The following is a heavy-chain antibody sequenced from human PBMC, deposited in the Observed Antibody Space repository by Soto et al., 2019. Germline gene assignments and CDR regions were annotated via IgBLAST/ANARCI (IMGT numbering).Heavy chain of an antibody. CDR3: ARDLLRRMDV. D-gene: IGHD2-15*01. CDR2: ISSSSSYI. Sequence: EVQLVESGGGLVKPGGSLRLSCAASGFTFSSYSMNWVRQAPGKGLEWVSSISSSSSYIYYADSVKGRFTISRDNAKNSLYLQMISLRAEDTAVYYCARDLLRRMDVWGQGTTVTVSS. J-gene: IGHJ6*02. V-gene: IGHV3-21*01. CDR1: GFTFSSYS.